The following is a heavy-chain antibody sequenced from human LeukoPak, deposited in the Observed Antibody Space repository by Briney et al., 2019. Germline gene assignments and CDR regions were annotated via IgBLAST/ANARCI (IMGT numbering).Heavy chain of an antibody. J-gene: IGHJ4*02. Sequence: GRSLRLSCAASGFTFSSYGMHWVRQAPGKGLEWVAVIWYDGSNKYYADPVKGRFTISRDNSKNTLYLQMNSLRAEDTAVYYCARQTVTLDYWGQGTLVTVSS. V-gene: IGHV3-33*01. CDR2: IWYDGSNK. CDR1: GFTFSSYG. CDR3: ARQTVTLDY. D-gene: IGHD2-21*02.